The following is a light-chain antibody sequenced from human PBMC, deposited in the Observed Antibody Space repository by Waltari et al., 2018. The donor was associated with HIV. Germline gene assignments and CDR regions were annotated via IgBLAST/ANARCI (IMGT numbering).Light chain of an antibody. Sequence: QSALTQPPSASGSPGQSVTLSCTGSNSDIGSYDYVSWYQLHPGKAPKLVISEVTKRPSGVSARFSGSKSANTAFLTVSGLQAEDEADYYCSSFADRDGFYVLFGGGTRLTVL. V-gene: IGLV2-8*01. CDR1: NSDIGSYDY. CDR3: SSFADRDGFYVL. CDR2: EVT. J-gene: IGLJ2*01.